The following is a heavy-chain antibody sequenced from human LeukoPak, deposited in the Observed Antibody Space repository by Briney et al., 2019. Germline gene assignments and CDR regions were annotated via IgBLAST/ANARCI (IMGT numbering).Heavy chain of an antibody. CDR1: GFTVSNNY. V-gene: IGHV3-66*01. D-gene: IGHD2-15*01. CDR3: ARDCSGGSCYSVY. CDR2: IYSGGST. Sequence: PGGSLRLSCAASGFTVSNNYLSWVRQAPGKGLEWVSVIYSGGSTYYADSVKGRFTISRENSKNTLYLQMNSLRAEDTAVYYCARDCSGGSCYSVYWGQGTLDTVSS. J-gene: IGHJ4*02.